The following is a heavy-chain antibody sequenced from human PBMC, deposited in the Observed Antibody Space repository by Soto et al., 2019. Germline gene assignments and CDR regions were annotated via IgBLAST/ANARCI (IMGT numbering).Heavy chain of an antibody. CDR3: AKDQGSSWYEIDY. D-gene: IGHD6-13*01. Sequence: EVQLLEAGGGLVQPGGSLRLSCAASGFTFSNYAVTWVRQDPWKGLEWVSTISGSGGSTYYADSVKGRFTISRDNSKNTLYQQMNSLRAEDTAVYYCAKDQGSSWYEIDYWGQGTLVTVSS. CDR1: GFTFSNYA. J-gene: IGHJ4*02. CDR2: ISGSGGST. V-gene: IGHV3-23*01.